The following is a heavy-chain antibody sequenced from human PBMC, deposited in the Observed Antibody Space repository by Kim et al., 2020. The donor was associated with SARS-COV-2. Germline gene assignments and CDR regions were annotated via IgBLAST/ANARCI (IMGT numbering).Heavy chain of an antibody. V-gene: IGHV1-2*06. Sequence: ASVKVSCKASGYTFTGYYMHWVRQAPGQGLEWMGRINPNSGGTNYAQKFQGRVTMTRDTSISTAYMELSRLRSDDTAVYYCARGEMYYYDSSGYYSDYWYFDLWGRGTLVTVSS. CDR2: INPNSGGT. D-gene: IGHD3-22*01. CDR3: ARGEMYYYDSSGYYSDYWYFDL. CDR1: GYTFTGYY. J-gene: IGHJ2*01.